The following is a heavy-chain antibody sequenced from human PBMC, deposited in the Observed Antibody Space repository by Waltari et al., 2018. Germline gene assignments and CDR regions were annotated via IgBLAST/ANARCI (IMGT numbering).Heavy chain of an antibody. J-gene: IGHJ4*02. Sequence: EVKMVESGANLVQPGGSPRRTCTASGFSLRSNYTSWVRQAPWKGLEWVSVIYRGGSTFYADSVKGRFTISRDNSKNTLYLQMNSLRAEDTAVYYCARGSSTVTMRYWGQGTLVTVSS. CDR2: IYRGGST. CDR3: ARGSSTVTMRY. CDR1: GFSLRSNY. V-gene: IGHV3-53*01. D-gene: IGHD4-17*01.